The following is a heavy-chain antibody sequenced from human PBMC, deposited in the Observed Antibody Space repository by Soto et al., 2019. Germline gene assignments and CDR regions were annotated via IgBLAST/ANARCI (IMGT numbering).Heavy chain of an antibody. CDR3: ARDTSRDKVRIYYAMDF. D-gene: IGHD3-10*01. CDR1: GFTFSSYG. Sequence: QVQLVESGGGVVQPGRSLRLSCAASGFTFSSYGMHWVRQAPGKGLEGVAVIWYDGSNKYYADSVKGRCTISRDNSKNTLYLQMNSLRAEETAVYYCARDTSRDKVRIYYAMDFWGQGTTVTVSS. V-gene: IGHV3-33*01. CDR2: IWYDGSNK. J-gene: IGHJ6*02.